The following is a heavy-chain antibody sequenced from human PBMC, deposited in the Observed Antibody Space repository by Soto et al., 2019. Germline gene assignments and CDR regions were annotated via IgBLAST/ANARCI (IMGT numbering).Heavy chain of an antibody. J-gene: IGHJ4*02. CDR3: ARGLYDSGSFYFDF. V-gene: IGHV3-53*01. CDR2: LYSGGTT. Sequence: GGSLRLSCAASGFNFIRKYMIWVRQAPGKGLEWVSILYSGGTTYYADSVKGRFAISRDTSENTLYLQMNSLRAEDTAVYYCARGLYDSGSFYFDFWGQGTLVTVSS. D-gene: IGHD3-10*01. CDR1: GFNFIRKY.